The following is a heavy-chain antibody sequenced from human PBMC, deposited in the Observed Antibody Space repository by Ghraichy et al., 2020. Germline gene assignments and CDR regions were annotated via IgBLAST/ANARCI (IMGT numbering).Heavy chain of an antibody. CDR3: ARDRGGGLDN. CDR2: IKQDGSEK. V-gene: IGHV3-7*01. D-gene: IGHD2-15*01. Sequence: GGSLRLSCAASGFSFSNYWMSWGRQAPGKGLEWVANIKQDGSEKYYVDSVKGRFTISRDNANNSLYLQMNSLRDEDTAVYYCARDRGGGLDNWGQGTLVTVSS. CDR1: GFSFSNYW. J-gene: IGHJ4*02.